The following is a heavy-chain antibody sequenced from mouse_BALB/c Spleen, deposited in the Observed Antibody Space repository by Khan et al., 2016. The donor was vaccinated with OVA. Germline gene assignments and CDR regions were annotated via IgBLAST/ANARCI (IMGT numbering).Heavy chain of an antibody. CDR3: TRRDYYADYGFFDV. Sequence: EVQLQQSGPELVKPGASVRISCKTSGYTFTEYTMHWVKQSHGKSLEWLGGFNPNNGGTSYNQKFKGKATLTVDKSSSTAYMELRRLTSEESAVYYGTRRDYYADYGFFDVWGAGTTVTVSS. CDR2: FNPNNGGT. V-gene: IGHV1-18*01. CDR1: GYTFTEYT. J-gene: IGHJ1*01. D-gene: IGHD1-1*01.